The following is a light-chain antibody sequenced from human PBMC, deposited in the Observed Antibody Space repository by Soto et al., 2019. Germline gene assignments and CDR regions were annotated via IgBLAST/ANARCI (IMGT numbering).Light chain of an antibody. V-gene: IGKV3-20*01. J-gene: IGKJ4*01. CDR2: GAS. CDR3: QQCGSSLT. Sequence: EIVLTQSPGTLSLSPGERATLSCRASQSVSSSYLAWYQQKPGQAPRLLIYGASSRATGIPDSFSGSGGATDFTPAISRLEPEEFAVYSCQQCGSSLTFGRGTKVDIK. CDR1: QSVSSSY.